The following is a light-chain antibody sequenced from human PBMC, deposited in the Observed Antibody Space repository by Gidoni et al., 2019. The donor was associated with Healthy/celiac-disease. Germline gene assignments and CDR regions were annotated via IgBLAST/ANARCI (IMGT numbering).Light chain of an antibody. V-gene: IGKV3-15*01. J-gene: IGKJ2*01. CDR3: QQYNNWPVT. CDR1: QSVSSN. Sequence: EIVMPQSPATLSVSPGERATLSCRASQSVSSNLAWYQQKPGHAPRLLLFGASTRATVIPARFSGSGSGTAFTLTISSLQSEDFAVYYCQQYNNWPVTFGQGTKLEIK. CDR2: GAS.